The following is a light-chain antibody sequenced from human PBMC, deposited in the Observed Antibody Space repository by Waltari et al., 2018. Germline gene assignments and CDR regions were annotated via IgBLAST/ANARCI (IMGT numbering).Light chain of an antibody. CDR3: QQYNSDSRT. CDR1: QSISSW. Sequence: DIQMTQSPSTLSASVGDRLTITCRASQSISSWLAWYQQKPGKAPKLLIYKASSLESGVPSRFSGSGSGTEFTLTISSLQPDDFATYYCQQYNSDSRTFGQGTKVEIK. CDR2: KAS. V-gene: IGKV1-5*03. J-gene: IGKJ1*01.